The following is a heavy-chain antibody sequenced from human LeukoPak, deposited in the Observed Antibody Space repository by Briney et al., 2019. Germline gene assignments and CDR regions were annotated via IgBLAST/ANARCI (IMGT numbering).Heavy chain of an antibody. CDR3: ARQKGL. V-gene: IGHV4-34*01. CDR1: GGSFSGYY. Sequence: SETRSLTCAVYGGSFSGYYWSWIRQPPGKGLEWIGEINHSGSTNYNPSLKSRVTISVDTSKNQFSLKLSSVTAADTAVYYCARQKGLWGQGTLVTVSS. CDR2: INHSGST. J-gene: IGHJ4*02.